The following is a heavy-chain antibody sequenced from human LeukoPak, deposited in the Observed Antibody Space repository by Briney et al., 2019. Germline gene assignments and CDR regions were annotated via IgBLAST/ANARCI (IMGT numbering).Heavy chain of an antibody. V-gene: IGHV3-23*01. D-gene: IGHD4-23*01. J-gene: IGHJ4*02. CDR3: ARGGGNSLYYFDY. Sequence: GGSLRLSCAASGFSFGSYALSWVRQAPGKGLEWVSVISGSGDNTHYTDPVKGRFTISRDNSKNTLYLQMNSLRAEDTAVYYCARGGGNSLYYFDYWGQGALVTVSS. CDR2: ISGSGDNT. CDR1: GFSFGSYA.